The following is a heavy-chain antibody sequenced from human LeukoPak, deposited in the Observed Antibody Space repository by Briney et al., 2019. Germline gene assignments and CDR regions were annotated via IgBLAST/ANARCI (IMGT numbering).Heavy chain of an antibody. Sequence: PGGALRISFAAPGFTVSSNYMSWVRQAPGKGLEWVSVIYRGGSTDYADSVKGRFTISRDNSKNTLYLQMNSLRAEDTAVYYCALQNDSSPFDYWGQGTLVTVSS. D-gene: IGHD3-22*01. CDR2: IYRGGST. V-gene: IGHV3-53*01. CDR1: GFTVSSNY. CDR3: ALQNDSSPFDY. J-gene: IGHJ4*02.